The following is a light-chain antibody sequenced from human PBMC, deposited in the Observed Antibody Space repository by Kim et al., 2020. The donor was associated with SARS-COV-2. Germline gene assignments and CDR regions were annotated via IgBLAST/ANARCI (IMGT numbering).Light chain of an antibody. J-gene: IGLJ3*02. Sequence: QSVLTQPPSVSGTPGQRVTISCSGGSSNIGSNIVSWYQQLPGTAPKLLLYGNNQWPSGVPDRFSGSQSGTSASLAISGLQFEDDADYYCAAWDDSLYGGMFGGGTQLTVL. V-gene: IGLV1-44*01. CDR2: GNN. CDR1: SSNIGSNI. CDR3: AAWDDSLYGGM.